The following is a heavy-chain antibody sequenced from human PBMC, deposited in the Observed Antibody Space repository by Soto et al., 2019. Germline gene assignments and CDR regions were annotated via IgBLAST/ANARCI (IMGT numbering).Heavy chain of an antibody. CDR1: GGSXSSNNW. CDR2: IYRSGST. D-gene: IGHD2-8*01. V-gene: IGHV4-4*02. Sequence: QVQLQESGPGLVKPSETLSLTXAXSGGSXSSNNWWTWVRQPPGKGLEWVGEIYRSGSTNYNPSLKSRVTLSGDKSHNPFPPKLSSVTAADTAVYYWARGPDLISAPPSGYFPHLGQGTLVTVSS. CDR3: ARGPDLISAPPSGYFPH. J-gene: IGHJ1*01.